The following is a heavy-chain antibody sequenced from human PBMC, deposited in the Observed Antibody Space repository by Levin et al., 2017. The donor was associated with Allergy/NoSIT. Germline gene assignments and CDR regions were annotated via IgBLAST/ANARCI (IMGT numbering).Heavy chain of an antibody. Sequence: QAGGSLRLSCAASGFIFSDYYMDWVRQAPGKGLEWIARSRNKARGYTTEYAASVKGRFTVSRDESTSSLYLQLNSLESEDTAVYYCSRAATGHYISDYWGQGTLVTVSS. J-gene: IGHJ4*02. CDR1: GFIFSDYY. V-gene: IGHV3-72*01. CDR3: SRAATGHYISDY. CDR2: SRNKARGYTT. D-gene: IGHD4-17*01.